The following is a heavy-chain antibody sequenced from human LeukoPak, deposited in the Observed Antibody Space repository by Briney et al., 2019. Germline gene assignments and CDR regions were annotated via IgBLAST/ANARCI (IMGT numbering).Heavy chain of an antibody. CDR3: ARNTRNYGDFDY. Sequence: ASVKVSCTASGYTFTTYDINWVRQAPGQGLEWMRWMNLNSGNTGYAQKFQGRVTLTRDTSISTAYMELNSLRSDDTAVYYCARNTRNYGDFDYWGQGTLVTVSS. CDR1: GYTFTTYD. D-gene: IGHD2-2*01. J-gene: IGHJ4*02. CDR2: MNLNSGNT. V-gene: IGHV1-8*01.